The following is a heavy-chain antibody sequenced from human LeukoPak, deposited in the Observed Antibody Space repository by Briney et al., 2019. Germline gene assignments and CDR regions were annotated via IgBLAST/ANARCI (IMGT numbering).Heavy chain of an antibody. Sequence: PSETLSLTCTVSGGSISSGGYYWSWIRQPPGKGLEWIGYIYYSGSTYYNPPLKSRVTISVDTSKNQFSLKLSSVTAADTAVYYCAVRGMVRGNWFDPWGQGTLVTVSS. CDR3: AVRGMVRGNWFDP. V-gene: IGHV4-30-4*01. D-gene: IGHD3-10*01. J-gene: IGHJ5*02. CDR1: GGSISSGGYY. CDR2: IYYSGST.